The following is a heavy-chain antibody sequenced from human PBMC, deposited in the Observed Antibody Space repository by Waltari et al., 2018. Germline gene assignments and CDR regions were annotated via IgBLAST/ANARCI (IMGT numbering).Heavy chain of an antibody. CDR2: ISSSSTYI. Sequence: EVQLVESGGGLVKPGGSLRLSCAASGFTFSSYCLNWVRQAPGKGLEWVSAISSSSTYIYYADSVKGRFTISRDNAKSSLYLQMNSLRAEDTAVYHCAIMTTPPYYYYYMDVWGKGTTVAVSS. J-gene: IGHJ6*03. V-gene: IGHV3-21*01. CDR3: AIMTTPPYYYYYMDV. D-gene: IGHD3-16*01. CDR1: GFTFSSYC.